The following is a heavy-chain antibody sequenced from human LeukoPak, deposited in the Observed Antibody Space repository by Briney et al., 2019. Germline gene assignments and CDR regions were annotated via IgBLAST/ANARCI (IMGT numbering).Heavy chain of an antibody. D-gene: IGHD5-12*01. J-gene: IGHJ4*02. CDR2: IYYSGST. CDR1: GGSISNTSYY. Sequence: PSETLSLTCTVSGGSISNTSYYWGWIRPPPGKGLEWVGSIYYSGSTYYNPSLKSRVSISVDTSKNPFSLKLSPVTATGTAVYYCARHSRLRSPFDYWGQGTLVTVSS. CDR3: ARHSRLRSPFDY. V-gene: IGHV4-39*01.